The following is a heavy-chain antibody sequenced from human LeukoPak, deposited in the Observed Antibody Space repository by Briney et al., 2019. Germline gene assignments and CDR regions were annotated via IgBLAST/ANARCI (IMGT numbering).Heavy chain of an antibody. V-gene: IGHV3-7*01. J-gene: IGHJ6*03. D-gene: IGHD3-22*01. Sequence: GGSLRLSCAASGFTFSSYWMSWVRQAPGKGLGWVANIKQDGSEKYYVDSVKGRFTISRDNAKNSLYLQMNSLRAEDTAVYYCARRFSGYYYYYYYMDVWGKGTTVTVSS. CDR2: IKQDGSEK. CDR1: GFTFSSYW. CDR3: ARRFSGYYYYYYYMDV.